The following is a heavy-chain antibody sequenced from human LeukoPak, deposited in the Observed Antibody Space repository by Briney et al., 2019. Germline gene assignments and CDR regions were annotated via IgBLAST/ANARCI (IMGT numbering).Heavy chain of an antibody. CDR3: ARISGSSTSSEADYYYYYGMDV. D-gene: IGHD2-2*01. CDR2: INHSGST. Sequence: PSETLSLTCAVYGGSFSGYYWSWIRQPPGKGLEWIGEINHSGSTNYNPSLKSRVTISVDTSKNQFSLKLSSVTAADTAVYYCARISGSSTSSEADYYYYYGMDVWGQGTTVTVSS. J-gene: IGHJ6*02. V-gene: IGHV4-34*01. CDR1: GGSFSGYY.